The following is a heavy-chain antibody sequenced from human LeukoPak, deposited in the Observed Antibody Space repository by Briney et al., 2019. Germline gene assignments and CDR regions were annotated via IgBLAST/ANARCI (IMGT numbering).Heavy chain of an antibody. CDR2: IKQDGREI. CDR3: ARRGYTYGYLDY. D-gene: IGHD5-18*01. CDR1: GFSFSSYW. J-gene: IGHJ4*02. Sequence: PGGSLRLSCAASGFSFSSYWMTWVRQAPGKGLEWVVNIKQDGREIYYVGSVKGRFTISRDNAKNSLYLQMNSLRAEDAAVYYCARRGYTYGYLDYWGQGTLVTVSS. V-gene: IGHV3-7*05.